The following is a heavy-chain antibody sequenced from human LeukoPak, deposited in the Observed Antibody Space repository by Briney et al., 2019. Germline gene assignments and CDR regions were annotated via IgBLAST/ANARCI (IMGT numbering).Heavy chain of an antibody. J-gene: IGHJ4*02. CDR1: GYTFTSYD. CDR3: ARTRWLQTYYFDY. CDR2: VNPNSGNT. V-gene: IGHV1-8*01. D-gene: IGHD5-24*01. Sequence: ASVKVSCKASGYTFTSYDINWVRQATGQGLEWMGWVNPNSGNTGYAQKFQGRVTMTRNTSISTAYMELSSLRSEDTAVYYCARTRWLQTYYFDYWGQGTLVTVSS.